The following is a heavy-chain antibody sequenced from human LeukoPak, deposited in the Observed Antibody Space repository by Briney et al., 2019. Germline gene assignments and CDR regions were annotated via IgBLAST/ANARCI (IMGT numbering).Heavy chain of an antibody. CDR3: ATSYDMGWLIGY. J-gene: IGHJ4*02. CDR2: IKQDGSEK. CDR1: GFTFGDTW. D-gene: IGHD3/OR15-3a*01. V-gene: IGHV3-7*03. Sequence: GGSLRLSCAASGFTFGDTWMNWVRQGAGKGREWVANIKQDGSEKFYLASVTGRFTISRDNGKSSLYLQMNSLRAEDTALYYCATSYDMGWLIGYWGQGTLVTVSS.